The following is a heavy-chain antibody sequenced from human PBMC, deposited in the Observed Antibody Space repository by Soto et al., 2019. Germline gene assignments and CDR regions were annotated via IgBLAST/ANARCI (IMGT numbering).Heavy chain of an antibody. CDR2: IYYSGST. CDR1: SVSIGSISCY. J-gene: IGHJ6*03. CDR3: ARKGDDYIWGSYRYNYYYYMDV. V-gene: IGHV4-39*01. Sequence: SETLSLTCTVSSVSIGSISCYWGWIRQPPGTGLEWIGSIYYSGSTYYNPSLKSRVTISVDTSKNQFSLKLSSVTAADTAVYYCARKGDDYIWGSYRYNYYYYMDVWGKGTTVT. D-gene: IGHD3-16*02.